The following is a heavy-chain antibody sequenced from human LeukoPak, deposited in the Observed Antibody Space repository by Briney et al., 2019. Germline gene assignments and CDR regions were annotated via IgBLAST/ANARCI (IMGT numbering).Heavy chain of an antibody. D-gene: IGHD4-17*01. CDR1: GFTVSSNY. CDR3: ARRAGEYSHPYDY. V-gene: IGHV3-53*01. J-gene: IGHJ4*02. Sequence: GGSLRLSCAASGFTVSSNYMSWVRQAPGKGLERVSVIYSGGSTYYADSVKGRFTIPRDNSKNTLYLQMNSLRAEDTAVYYCARRAGEYSHPYDYWGQGTLVTVSS. CDR2: IYSGGST.